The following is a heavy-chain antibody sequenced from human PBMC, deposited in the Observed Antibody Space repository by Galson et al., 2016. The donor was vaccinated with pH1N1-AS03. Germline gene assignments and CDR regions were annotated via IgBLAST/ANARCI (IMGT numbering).Heavy chain of an antibody. CDR3: AKDSWGNNWSCFDY. J-gene: IGHJ4*02. D-gene: IGHD1-1*01. CDR1: GFTFSSYT. Sequence: SLRLSCAASGFTFSSYTMSWVRQAPGKGLEWVSGISGRDGSTYYADSVKGRFTISRDNSKNTLYLQMNSLRAEDTAVYYCAKDSWGNNWSCFDYWGQGTPVTVSS. CDR2: ISGRDGST. V-gene: IGHV3-23*01.